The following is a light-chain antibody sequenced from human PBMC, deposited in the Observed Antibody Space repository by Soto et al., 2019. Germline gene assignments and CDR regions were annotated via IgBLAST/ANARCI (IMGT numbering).Light chain of an antibody. Sequence: DIHMTQSPSSLSASVGDRITITFRASQSISTYLNWYQQKPGKAPKLLIYDASNLETGVPSRFSGSGSGTDFTFTISSLQPEDIATYYCQQYDNLPLTFGGGTKVDIK. CDR3: QQYDNLPLT. J-gene: IGKJ4*01. CDR2: DAS. CDR1: QSISTY. V-gene: IGKV1-33*01.